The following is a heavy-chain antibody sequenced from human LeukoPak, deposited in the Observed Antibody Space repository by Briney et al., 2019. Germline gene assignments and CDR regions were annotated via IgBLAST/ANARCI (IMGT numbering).Heavy chain of an antibody. D-gene: IGHD3-9*01. Sequence: PSETLSLTCTVSGVSISSGTHYWSWIRQPPGKGLEWIGYIYHSGSTYYNPSLKSRVTISLDRSKNQFSLKLTSVTAADTAVYYCARVPDYDILTGLEFIIWGQGTMVTVSS. CDR2: IYHSGST. J-gene: IGHJ3*02. CDR1: GVSISSGTHY. V-gene: IGHV4-30-2*01. CDR3: ARVPDYDILTGLEFII.